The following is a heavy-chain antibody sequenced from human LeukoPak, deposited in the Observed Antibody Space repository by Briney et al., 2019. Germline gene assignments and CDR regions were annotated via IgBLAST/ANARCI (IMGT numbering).Heavy chain of an antibody. D-gene: IGHD5/OR15-5a*01. CDR2: IYYSETT. CDR1: GGSISSSSYY. Sequence: PSETLSLTCTVSGGSISSSSYYWGWIRQPPGKGLEWIGSIYYSETTYYNSSLKSRVTISLDTSKNQFSLSLKSVTAADTAVYYCARQVSDYYYYYIDVWGKGATVTVSS. V-gene: IGHV4-39*01. CDR3: ARQVSDYYYYYIDV. J-gene: IGHJ6*03.